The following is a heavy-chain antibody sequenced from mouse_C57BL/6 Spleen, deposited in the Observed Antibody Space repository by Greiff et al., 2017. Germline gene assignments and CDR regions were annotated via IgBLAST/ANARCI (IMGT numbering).Heavy chain of an antibody. D-gene: IGHD2-3*01. CDR2: IDPETGGT. CDR1: GYTFTDYE. CDR3: TRQSYDGLWYFDV. Sequence: VQLQQSGAELVRPGASVTLSCKASGYTFTDYEMHWVKQTPVHGLEWIGAIDPETGGTAYNQKFKGKAILTADKSSSTAYMELRSLTSEDSAVYYCTRQSYDGLWYFDVWGTGTTVTVSS. J-gene: IGHJ1*03. V-gene: IGHV1-15*01.